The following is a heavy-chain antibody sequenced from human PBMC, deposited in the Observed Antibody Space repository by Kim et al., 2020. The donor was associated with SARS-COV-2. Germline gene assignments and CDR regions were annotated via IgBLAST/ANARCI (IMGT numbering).Heavy chain of an antibody. D-gene: IGHD3-3*01. V-gene: IGHV4-59*09. J-gene: IGHJ6*02. Sequence: SLKSRVTISVDSAKNQFSLRLSSVTAADTAVYYCARGVECWSCPKPMDVWGQGTKVTVSS. CDR3: ARGVECWSCPKPMDV.